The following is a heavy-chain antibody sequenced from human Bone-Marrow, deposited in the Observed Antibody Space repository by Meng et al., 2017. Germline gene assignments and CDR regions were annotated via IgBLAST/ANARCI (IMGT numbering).Heavy chain of an antibody. CDR1: GFTFDDYA. J-gene: IGHJ4*02. CDR3: ARDQQDSYGAPFDY. Sequence: GESLKISCAASGFTFDDYAMHWVRQAPGKGLEWVSLISWDGGSTYYADSVKGRFTISRDNSKNSLYLQMNSLRAEDTAVYYCARDQQDSYGAPFDYWGQGTLVTVSS. V-gene: IGHV3-43D*03. D-gene: IGHD5-18*01. CDR2: ISWDGGST.